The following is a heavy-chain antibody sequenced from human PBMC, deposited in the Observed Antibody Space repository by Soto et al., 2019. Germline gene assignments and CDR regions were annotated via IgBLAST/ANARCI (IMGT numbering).Heavy chain of an antibody. J-gene: IGHJ6*03. CDR3: ASAMKGFCSGGSCYFGMDYYYYMDV. CDR1: GGSISSGGYY. D-gene: IGHD2-15*01. Sequence: QVQLQESGPGLVKPSQTLSLTCTVSGGSISSGGYYWSWIRQHPGKGLEWIGYIYYSGSTYYNPSLKSRVTISVATSKNQFSLKLSSVTAADTAVYYCASAMKGFCSGGSCYFGMDYYYYMDVWGKGTTVTVSS. CDR2: IYYSGST. V-gene: IGHV4-31*03.